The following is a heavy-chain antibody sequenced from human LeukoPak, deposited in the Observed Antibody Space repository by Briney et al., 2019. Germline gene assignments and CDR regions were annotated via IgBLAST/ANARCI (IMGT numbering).Heavy chain of an antibody. J-gene: IGHJ4*02. CDR1: GGSFSGYY. D-gene: IGHD5-18*01. CDR2: INHSGST. Sequence: PSETLSLTCAVYGGSFSGYYWSWIRQPPGKGLEWIGEINHSGSTNYNPSLKSRVTISVDTSKNQFPLKLSSVTAADTAVYYCARRGYSYGTPEFDYWGQGTLVTVSS. CDR3: ARRGYSYGTPEFDY. V-gene: IGHV4-34*01.